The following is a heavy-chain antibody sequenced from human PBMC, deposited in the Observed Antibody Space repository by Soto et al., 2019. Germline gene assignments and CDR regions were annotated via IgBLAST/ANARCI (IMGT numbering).Heavy chain of an antibody. Sequence: ASVKVSCKASGYTFTGYYMHWVRQAPGQGLEWMGWINPNSGGTNYAQKFQGRVTMTRDTSISTAYMELSRLRSDDTAVYYCARDTIFGVVIAPLDVWGQGTTVTVSS. CDR1: GYTFTGYY. CDR2: INPNSGGT. CDR3: ARDTIFGVVIAPLDV. D-gene: IGHD3-3*01. V-gene: IGHV1-2*02. J-gene: IGHJ6*02.